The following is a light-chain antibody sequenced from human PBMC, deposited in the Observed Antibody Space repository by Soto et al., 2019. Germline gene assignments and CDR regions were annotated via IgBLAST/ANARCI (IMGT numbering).Light chain of an antibody. CDR1: SSNIGAGYD. V-gene: IGLV1-40*01. Sequence: QAVLTQPPSVSGAPGQRVTISCTGSSSNIGAGYDVHWYQQLPGTAPKLLIYGNNNRPSGVPDRFSGSKSGTSASLAITGLQAEDEADYYCQSYDSHVVFGGGTKLTVL. CDR3: QSYDSHVV. CDR2: GNN. J-gene: IGLJ2*01.